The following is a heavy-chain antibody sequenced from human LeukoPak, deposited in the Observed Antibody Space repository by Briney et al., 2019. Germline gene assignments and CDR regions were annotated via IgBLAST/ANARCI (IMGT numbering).Heavy chain of an antibody. CDR2: IYPGDSDT. CDR3: ARPGMVRGVITYIDY. CDR1: GYSFTSYW. Sequence: GESLKISCKGSGYSFTSYWIGWVRHMPGKGLEWMGIIYPGDSDTRYSPSFQGQVTISADKSISTAYLQWSSLKASDTAMYYCARPGMVRGVITYIDYWGQGTLVTVSS. J-gene: IGHJ4*02. V-gene: IGHV5-51*01. D-gene: IGHD3-10*01.